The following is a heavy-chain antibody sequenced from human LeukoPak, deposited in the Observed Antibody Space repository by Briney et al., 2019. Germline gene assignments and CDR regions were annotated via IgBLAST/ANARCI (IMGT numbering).Heavy chain of an antibody. CDR3: AKDTDCGDYIGPGKGLGYFDY. V-gene: IGHV3-23*01. CDR2: ISGSGGST. D-gene: IGHD4-17*01. Sequence: GGSLRLSCAASGFTFSSYAMSWVRQAPGKGLEWVSAISGSGGSTYYADSVKRRFTISRDNSKNTLYLQMNSLRAEDTAVYYCAKDTDCGDYIGPGKGLGYFDYWGQGTLVTVSS. CDR1: GFTFSSYA. J-gene: IGHJ4*02.